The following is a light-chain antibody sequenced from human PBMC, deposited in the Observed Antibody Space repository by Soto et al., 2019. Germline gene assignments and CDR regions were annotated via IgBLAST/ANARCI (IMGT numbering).Light chain of an antibody. V-gene: IGLV1-44*01. J-gene: IGLJ2*01. CDR2: SNN. Sequence: QSVLTQPPSASGTPGQRVTISCSGSSSNIGSNTVNWYQQLPGTAPKLFIYSNNQRPSGVPDRFSGSKSGTSASLAISGLRSEDEADYYCAAWDDSLNGVVFGGGAKLTVL. CDR3: AAWDDSLNGVV. CDR1: SSNIGSNT.